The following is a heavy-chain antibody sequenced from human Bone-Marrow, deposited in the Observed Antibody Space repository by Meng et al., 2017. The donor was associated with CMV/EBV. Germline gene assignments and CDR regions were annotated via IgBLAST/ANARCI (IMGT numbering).Heavy chain of an antibody. CDR1: EFSFSTNA. J-gene: IGHJ4*02. CDR2: MTGSGDII. V-gene: IGHV3-23*01. Sequence: LRLSCVGFEFSFSTNAMSWVRQTPGKAPEWVSVMTGSGDIILYADSVKGRFTISRDNSKNTLYLQMNSLRPEDTAIYYCAKGGRLVDSWGQGTLVTVSS. D-gene: IGHD6-19*01. CDR3: AKGGRLVDS.